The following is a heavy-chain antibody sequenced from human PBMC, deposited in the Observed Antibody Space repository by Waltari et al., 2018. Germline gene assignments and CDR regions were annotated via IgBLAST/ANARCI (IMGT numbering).Heavy chain of an antibody. CDR2: LDYDGSTK. V-gene: IGHV3-33*01. CDR3: ARDQGGYDPLDY. CDR1: GFIFSNYG. D-gene: IGHD5-12*01. J-gene: IGHJ4*02. Sequence: QVQLVESGGGVVQPGRSLRLSCAASGFIFSNYGMHWVRQAPGKGLEWVAGLDYDGSTKHYAYSLKGRFTISRDNAKNSLYLQMNSLRAEDTAVYYCARDQGGYDPLDYWGQGTLVTVSS.